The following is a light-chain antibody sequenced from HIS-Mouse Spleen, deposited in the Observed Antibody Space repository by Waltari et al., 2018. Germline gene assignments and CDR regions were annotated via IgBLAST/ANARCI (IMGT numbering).Light chain of an antibody. CDR3: AAWDDSLSGRV. CDR1: SSNIGSNY. Sequence: QSVLTQPPSASGTPGQRVTISCSGSSSNIGSNYVYWYQQLPGTAPKLLIYRNNQRPSGFPDRFAGSQAGPSASLALSGLRSEDEADYYCAAWDDSLSGRVFGGGTKLTVL. J-gene: IGLJ3*02. V-gene: IGLV1-47*01. CDR2: RNN.